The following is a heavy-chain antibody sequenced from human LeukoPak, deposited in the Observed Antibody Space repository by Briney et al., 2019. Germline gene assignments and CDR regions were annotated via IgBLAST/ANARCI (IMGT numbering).Heavy chain of an antibody. CDR1: GGSIRNGDYY. CDR3: ARLTVTNPAFDY. CDR2: IYYTGST. V-gene: IGHV4-31*03. Sequence: SQTLSLTCTVSGGSIRNGDYYWSWIRQHPGKGLEWIGYIYYTGSTYYNPSLKSRVIISVDTSKNQFSLKLSSVTAADTAIYYCARLTVTNPAFDYWGQGTLVTVSS. D-gene: IGHD4-17*01. J-gene: IGHJ4*02.